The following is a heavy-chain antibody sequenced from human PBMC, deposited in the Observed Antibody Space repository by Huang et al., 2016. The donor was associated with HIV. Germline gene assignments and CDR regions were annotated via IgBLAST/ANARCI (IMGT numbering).Heavy chain of an antibody. CDR2: IRRKDYTQTT. J-gene: IGHJ4*02. Sequence: EVQFVESGGGLVKPGRSLRLSCPASGFTFGNYGMSWFRQAPGNGLEWLGFIRRKDYTQTTEYAASVKGRFTISRDDSKSIAYLQMNSLKPEDTAVYYCTRDSVYPNYYDGSGFYFDYWGQGTLVTVSS. V-gene: IGHV3-49*05. CDR1: GFTFGNYG. D-gene: IGHD3-22*01. CDR3: TRDSVYPNYYDGSGFYFDY.